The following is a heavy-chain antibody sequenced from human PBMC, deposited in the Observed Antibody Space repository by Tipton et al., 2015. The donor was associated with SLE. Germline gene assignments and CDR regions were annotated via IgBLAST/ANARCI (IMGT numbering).Heavy chain of an antibody. Sequence: TLSLTCTVSGGSISSNTWWNWVRQPPGMGLEWIGEIHHRGTTNYNPSLKSRVTISVDTSKNQFSLRLSSVSAADTAVYYCARHVDPTDYYYYAVDVWGQGTTVTVSS. J-gene: IGHJ6*02. CDR3: ARHVDPTDYYYYAVDV. V-gene: IGHV4-4*02. CDR1: GGSISSNTW. CDR2: IHHRGTT.